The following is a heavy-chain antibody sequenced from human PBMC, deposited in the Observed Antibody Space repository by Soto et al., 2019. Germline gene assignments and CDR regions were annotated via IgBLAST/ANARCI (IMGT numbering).Heavy chain of an antibody. CDR3: AIDKDTWGFSYGMGF. CDR2: INPNSGGT. CDR1: GYTFTGYY. D-gene: IGHD3-16*01. V-gene: IGHV1-2*04. Sequence: ASVKVSCKASGYTFTGYYMHWVRQAPGQGLERMGWINPNSGGTNYAQKFQGWVTMTRDTSISTAYMELSRLRSDDTAVYYCAIDKDTWGFSYGMGFWCQGTTVTVSS. J-gene: IGHJ6*02.